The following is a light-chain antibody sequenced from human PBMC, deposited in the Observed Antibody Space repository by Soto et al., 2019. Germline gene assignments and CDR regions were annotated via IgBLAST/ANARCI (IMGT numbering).Light chain of an antibody. Sequence: EIVLTQSPGTLSLSPGERATFFCRASQTITNNYFAWYQQKPGQAPRLLIYGASNRATGAPDRFRGGGSGTDFTLTISRLEPEDFAMYHCQQYGSSPITFGRGTQLEI. V-gene: IGKV3-20*01. CDR1: QTITNNY. CDR3: QQYGSSPIT. J-gene: IGKJ5*01. CDR2: GAS.